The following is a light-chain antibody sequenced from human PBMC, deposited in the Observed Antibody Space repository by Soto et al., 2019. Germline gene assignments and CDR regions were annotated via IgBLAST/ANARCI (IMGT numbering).Light chain of an antibody. V-gene: IGKV3-15*01. CDR2: GAS. Sequence: EIMMTQSPGTLSVSPGEGATLSFTASQSVNLKLAWYQQKPGQPPRLLLYGASTRATGIPVRFRGSGSGTEFTLTISSLQSEDSAVYYCHQYNSWPRGTFGPGTKVEIK. J-gene: IGKJ3*01. CDR1: QSVNLK. CDR3: HQYNSWPRGT.